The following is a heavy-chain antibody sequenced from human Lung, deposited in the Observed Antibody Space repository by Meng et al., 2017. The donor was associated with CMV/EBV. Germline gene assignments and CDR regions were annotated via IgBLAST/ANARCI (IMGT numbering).Heavy chain of an antibody. CDR2: IKQDGSEK. V-gene: IGHV3-7*01. Sequence: GESLKISCAASGFTFNNYWMTWVRQAPGKGLEWVANIKQDGSEKYYVDSVKGRFTVSRDNAKNSLYLQMNSLRAEDTAVYYCARDAPYCRSTSCYYSYGLDVXGQGXTVTVSS. CDR1: GFTFNNYW. J-gene: IGHJ6*02. CDR3: ARDAPYCRSTSCYYSYGLDV. D-gene: IGHD2-2*01.